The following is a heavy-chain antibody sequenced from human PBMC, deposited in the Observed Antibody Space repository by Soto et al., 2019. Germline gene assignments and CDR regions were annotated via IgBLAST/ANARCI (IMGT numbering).Heavy chain of an antibody. CDR2: ISYDGSNK. CDR3: ARVYSGSYFGAVYYFDY. Sequence: QVQLVESGGGVVQPGRSLRLSCAASGFTFSSYAMHWVRQAPGKGLEWVAVISYDGSNKYYADSVKGRFTISRDNSKNTLYLQMNSLRAEDTAVYYCARVYSGSYFGAVYYFDYWGQGTLVTVSS. D-gene: IGHD1-26*01. V-gene: IGHV3-30-3*01. J-gene: IGHJ4*02. CDR1: GFTFSSYA.